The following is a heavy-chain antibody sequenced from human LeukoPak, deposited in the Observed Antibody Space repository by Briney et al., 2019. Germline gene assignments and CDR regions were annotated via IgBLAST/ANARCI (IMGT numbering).Heavy chain of an antibody. CDR2: IYYSGST. Sequence: PSETLSLTCTVSGGSISSSSYYWGWIRQPPGKGLEWIGSIYYSGSTYYNPSLKSRVTTSVDTSKNQFSLKLSSVTAADTAVYYCARIGISSSSLGFNYWGQGTLVTVSS. V-gene: IGHV4-39*01. CDR1: GGSISSSSYY. J-gene: IGHJ4*02. CDR3: ARIGISSSSLGFNY. D-gene: IGHD6-6*01.